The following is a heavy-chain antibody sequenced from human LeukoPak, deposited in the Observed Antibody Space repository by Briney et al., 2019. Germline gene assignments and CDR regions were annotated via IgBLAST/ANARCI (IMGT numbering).Heavy chain of an antibody. J-gene: IGHJ6*04. CDR3: ARHPVRYSSGGYVYYYGMDV. V-gene: IGHV5-10-1*01. CDR2: IDPSDSYT. D-gene: IGHD6-19*01. CDR1: GYSFTSYW. Sequence: GESLKIPCKGSGYSFTSYWISWVRQMPGQGLEWMGRIDPSDSYTNYSPSFQGHVTISADKSISTAYLQWSSLKASDTAMYYCARHPVRYSSGGYVYYYGMDVWGKGTTVTVSS.